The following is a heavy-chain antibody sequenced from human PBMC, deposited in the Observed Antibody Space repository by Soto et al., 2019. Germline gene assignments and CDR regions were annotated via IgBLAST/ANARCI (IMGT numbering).Heavy chain of an antibody. D-gene: IGHD3-10*01. Sequence: GESLNISCQASGYTFSNYWILWVRQMPGKGLEWMGIIYPGDSDTRYSPSFQGQVTISADKSISTAYLQWSSLKASDTAMYYCAGGGVRGVITRTRDYYGMDVWGQGTTVTVSS. V-gene: IGHV5-51*01. CDR3: AGGGVRGVITRTRDYYGMDV. CDR2: IYPGDSDT. CDR1: GYTFSNYW. J-gene: IGHJ6*02.